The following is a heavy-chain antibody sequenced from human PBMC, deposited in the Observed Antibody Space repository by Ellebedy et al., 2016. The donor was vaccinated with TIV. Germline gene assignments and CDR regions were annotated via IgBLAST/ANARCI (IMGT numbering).Heavy chain of an antibody. Sequence: SETLSLTCAVYGGSFSGYYWSWIRQPPGKGLEWIGEINHSGYTNYNPSLKSRVTISVDTSKNQFSLRLSSVTAADTAVYYCARTFFDWSNWYNDYYYGMDVWGQGTTVTVSS. V-gene: IGHV4-34*01. J-gene: IGHJ6*02. CDR2: INHSGYT. CDR3: ARTFFDWSNWYNDYYYGMDV. D-gene: IGHD1/OR15-1a*01. CDR1: GGSFSGYY.